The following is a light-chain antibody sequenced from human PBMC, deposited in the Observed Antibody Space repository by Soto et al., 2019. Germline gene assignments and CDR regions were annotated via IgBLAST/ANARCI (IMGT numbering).Light chain of an antibody. Sequence: QSALTQPPSVSGSPGQSITISCTGTSSDIGDHNSVSWYQQQPGKAPKLMIYAVSNRPSGVSNRFSGSKSGNTASLTISGLQAEDESDYYCGSYTPSINVIFGGGTKVTVL. CDR3: GSYTPSINVI. CDR1: SSDIGDHNS. V-gene: IGLV2-14*03. CDR2: AVS. J-gene: IGLJ2*01.